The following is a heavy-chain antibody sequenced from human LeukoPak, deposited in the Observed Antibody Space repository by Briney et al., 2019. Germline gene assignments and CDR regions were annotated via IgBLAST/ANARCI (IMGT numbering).Heavy chain of an antibody. CDR2: INTNTGNP. V-gene: IGHV7-4-1*02. D-gene: IGHD3-22*01. J-gene: IGHJ6*03. CDR1: GYTFTSYA. Sequence: ASVKVSCKASGYTFTSYAMNWVRQAPGQGLEWMGWINTNTGNPTYAQGFTGRFVFSLDTSVSTAYLQISSLKAEDTAVYYCARDPDYYDSSGCQTYYYYMDVWGKGTTVTVSS. CDR3: ARDPDYYDSSGCQTYYYYMDV.